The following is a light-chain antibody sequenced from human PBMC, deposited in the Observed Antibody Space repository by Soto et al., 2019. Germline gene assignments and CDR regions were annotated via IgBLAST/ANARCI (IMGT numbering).Light chain of an antibody. V-gene: IGKV3-11*01. CDR1: QSVTSS. CDR3: QQRINWPVT. Sequence: EIVLAQSPATLSLSPGERATLSCRASQSVTSSLAWYQHKPGQAPRLLIYGASNRATGIPARFSGSGYGTEFTLTISSLEPEDFAFYYCQQRINWPVTFGQGTRL. J-gene: IGKJ5*01. CDR2: GAS.